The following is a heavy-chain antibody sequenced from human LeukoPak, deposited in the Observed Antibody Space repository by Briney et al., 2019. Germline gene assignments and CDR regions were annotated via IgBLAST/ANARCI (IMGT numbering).Heavy chain of an antibody. V-gene: IGHV3-21*01. J-gene: IGHJ4*02. Sequence: GGSLRLSRAASGFTFSSHSMNCVRQAPGKGLEWVASITSSSSYIYYADPVKGQFTISRDNAKNSLYLQMNSLRAEDTAVYYCARLLVGATDYWGEGTLVTVSS. D-gene: IGHD1-26*01. CDR2: ITSSSSYI. CDR1: GFTFSSHS. CDR3: ARLLVGATDY.